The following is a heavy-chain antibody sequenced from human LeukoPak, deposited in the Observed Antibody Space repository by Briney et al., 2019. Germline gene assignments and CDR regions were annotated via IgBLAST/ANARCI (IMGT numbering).Heavy chain of an antibody. CDR3: ARVVAAAGTYYYYYYGMDV. Sequence: SVKVSCKASGYTFTGYYMHWVRQAPGQGLEWMGRIIPILGIANYAQKFQGRVTITADKSTSTAYMELSSLRSEDTAVYYCARVVAAAGTYYYYYYGMDVWGQGTTVTVSS. V-gene: IGHV1-69*04. CDR2: IIPILGIA. CDR1: GYTFTGYY. D-gene: IGHD6-13*01. J-gene: IGHJ6*02.